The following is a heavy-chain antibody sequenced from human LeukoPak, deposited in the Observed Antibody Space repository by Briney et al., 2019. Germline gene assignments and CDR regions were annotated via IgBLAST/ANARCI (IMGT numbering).Heavy chain of an antibody. CDR2: MNPNSGNT. D-gene: IGHD3-9*01. CDR1: GYTFTNYD. CDR3: ARAPTINDNDGLTGYGWIAP. Sequence: ASVKVSCRSSGYTFTNYDINWVRQATGQGLEWMGWMNPNSGNTGYAQKFQGRVTMTRNTSISTAYMELSSLRSEDTAVYYCARAPTINDNDGLTGYGWIAPWGQGTPVTVHS. J-gene: IGHJ5*02. V-gene: IGHV1-8*01.